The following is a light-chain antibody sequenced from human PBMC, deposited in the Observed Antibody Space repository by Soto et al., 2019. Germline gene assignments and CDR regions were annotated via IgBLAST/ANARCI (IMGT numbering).Light chain of an antibody. V-gene: IGLV3-1*01. Sequence: SYELTQPPSVSVSPGQTASITCSGDKLGDKYASWYQQKPGQSPVLVIYQDTKRPSGIPERFSGSNSGNTATLTISGTQAMDEADYYSQAWDSSIGVFGGGTKVTVL. J-gene: IGLJ2*01. CDR3: QAWDSSIGV. CDR2: QDT. CDR1: KLGDKY.